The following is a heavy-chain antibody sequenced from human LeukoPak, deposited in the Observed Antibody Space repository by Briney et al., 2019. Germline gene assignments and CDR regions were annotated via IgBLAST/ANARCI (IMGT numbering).Heavy chain of an antibody. CDR2: IKKDGSQK. J-gene: IGHJ5*02. CDR3: ARVGWELLNLHFDP. Sequence: PGGSLGLSCVASGFTFSDKWMSWVRQAPGKGSEWVASIKKDGSQKYYVDSVKGRFAISRDNAQNSLYLQMNSLRVEDTAIYSCARVGWELLNLHFDPWGQGTLVTISS. CDR1: GFTFSDKW. D-gene: IGHD1-26*01. V-gene: IGHV3-7*03.